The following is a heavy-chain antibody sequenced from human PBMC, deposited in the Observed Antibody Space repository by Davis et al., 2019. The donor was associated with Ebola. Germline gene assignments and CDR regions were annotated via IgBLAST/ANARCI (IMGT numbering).Heavy chain of an antibody. J-gene: IGHJ6*02. V-gene: IGHV1-8*01. CDR2: MNPNSGNT. Sequence: ASVKVSCKASGYTFTSYDINWVRQATGQGLEWMGWMNPNSGNTGYAQKFQGRVTMTRNTSISTAYMELSSLRSEDTAVYYCARTKPAGRYCSSTSCSQYYYGMDVWGQGITVTVSS. CDR3: ARTKPAGRYCSSTSCSQYYYGMDV. CDR1: GYTFTSYD. D-gene: IGHD2-2*01.